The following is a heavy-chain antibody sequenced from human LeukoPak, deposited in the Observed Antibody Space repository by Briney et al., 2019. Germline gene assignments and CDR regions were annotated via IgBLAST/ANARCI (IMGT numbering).Heavy chain of an antibody. Sequence: PGGSLRLSCSTFGFNFANYGVSWFRQAPGQGLEWVGFLRSTVHGGPAEYAASVEGRFIISRGDSKSIAYLQMNSLKTEDTAVYYCTRAGGYDFWIDYWGQGTLVTVSS. CDR3: TRAGGYDFWIDY. CDR2: LRSTVHGGPA. CDR1: GFNFANYG. V-gene: IGHV3-49*03. J-gene: IGHJ4*02. D-gene: IGHD3-3*01.